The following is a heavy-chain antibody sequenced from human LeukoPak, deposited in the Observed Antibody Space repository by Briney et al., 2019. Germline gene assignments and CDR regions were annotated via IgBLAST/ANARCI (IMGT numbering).Heavy chain of an antibody. CDR3: ARGIQWLAYYYYYGMDV. J-gene: IGHJ6*02. V-gene: IGHV1-8*01. CDR2: MNPNSGNT. D-gene: IGHD6-19*01. CDR1: GYTFTSYD. Sequence: GASVKVSCKASGYTFTSYDINWVRQATGQGLEWMGWMNPNSGNTGYAQKFQGRVTMTRNTSISTAYMELSSLRSEDTAVYYCARGIQWLAYYYYYGMDVWGQRTTVTVSS.